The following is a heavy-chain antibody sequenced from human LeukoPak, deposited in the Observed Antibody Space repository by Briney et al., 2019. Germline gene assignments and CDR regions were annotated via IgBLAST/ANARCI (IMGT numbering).Heavy chain of an antibody. D-gene: IGHD3-22*01. CDR2: INHSGST. J-gene: IGHJ4*02. V-gene: IGHV4-34*01. CDR1: GGSFSGYY. Sequence: PSETLSLTCAVYGGSFSGYYWSWIRQPPGKGLEWIGEINHSGSTNYNPSLKSRVTISVDTSKSQFSLKLSSVTAADTAVYYCARGLGYYYDSSGYYIYFDYWGQGTLVTVSS. CDR3: ARGLGYYYDSSGYYIYFDY.